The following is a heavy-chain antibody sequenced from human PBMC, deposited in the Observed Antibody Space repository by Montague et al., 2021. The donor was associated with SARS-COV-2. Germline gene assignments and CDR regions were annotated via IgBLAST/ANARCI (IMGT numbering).Heavy chain of an antibody. V-gene: IGHV4-39*07. J-gene: IGHJ5*02. CDR1: GRSISSSSYY. CDR3: ARDGEVVGNWFDP. CDR2: IYYSGST. Sequence: EFLSLTCTVSGRSISSSSYYWGWIRQPPGKGLEWIGSIYYSGSTYYNPSLKSRVTISVDTSKNQFSLKLSSVTAADTAVYYCARDGEVVGNWFDPWGQGTLVTVSS. D-gene: IGHD2-2*01.